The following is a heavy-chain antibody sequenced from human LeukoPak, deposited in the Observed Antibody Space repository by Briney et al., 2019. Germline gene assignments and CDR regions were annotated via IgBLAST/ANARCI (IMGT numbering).Heavy chain of an antibody. CDR3: ARDRAYCGGDCFRAWAY. CDR1: GGTFSSYA. J-gene: IGHJ4*02. D-gene: IGHD2-21*01. CDR2: IIPIFGTA. Sequence: GASVKVSCKASGGTFSSYAISWVRQAPGQGLEWMGGIIPIFGTANYAQKFQGRVTITADESTSTAYMELSSLRSEDTAVYYCARDRAYCGGDCFRAWAYWGQGTPVTVSS. V-gene: IGHV1-69*13.